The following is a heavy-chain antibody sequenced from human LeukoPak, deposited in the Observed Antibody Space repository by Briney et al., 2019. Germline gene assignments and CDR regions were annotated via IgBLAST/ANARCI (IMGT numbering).Heavy chain of an antibody. V-gene: IGHV3-53*01. CDR2: IYSGGST. CDR1: GFTVSSNH. J-gene: IGHJ4*02. Sequence: GGSLRLSCAASGFTVSSNHMSWVRQAPGKGLEWVSVIYSGGSTDYADSVKGRFTISRDNLKSTLYLQMNSLRAEDTAVYYCARGPAEYNWGQGTLVTFSS. CDR3: ARGPAEYN. D-gene: IGHD1-1*01.